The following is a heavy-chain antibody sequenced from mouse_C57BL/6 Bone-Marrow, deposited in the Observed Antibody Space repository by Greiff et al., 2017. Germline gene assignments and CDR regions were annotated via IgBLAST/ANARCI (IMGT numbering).Heavy chain of an antibody. Sequence: VHLVESGPGLVAPSQSLSITCTVSGFSLTSYGVHWVRQPPGKGLEWLVVIWSDGSTTYNSALKSRLSISKDNSKSQVFLKMNSLQTDDTAMYYCARHKNYSNPYAMDYWGQGTSVTVSS. CDR1: GFSLTSYG. J-gene: IGHJ4*01. D-gene: IGHD2-5*01. CDR3: ARHKNYSNPYAMDY. CDR2: IWSDGST. V-gene: IGHV2-6-1*01.